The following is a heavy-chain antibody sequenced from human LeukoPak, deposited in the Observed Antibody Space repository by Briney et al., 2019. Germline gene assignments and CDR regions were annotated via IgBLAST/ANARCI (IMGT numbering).Heavy chain of an antibody. CDR2: ISSDGSNK. D-gene: IGHD2-2*01. CDR3: ATTQDCSSASCYRPFDC. CDR1: GFIFSSYA. J-gene: IGHJ4*02. Sequence: GGSLRLSCAASGFIFSSYAMHWVRQAPGRGLEWVAVISSDGSNKDYVDSVKGRFTISRDNSQNTLYLQMNSLRVEDTAIYYCATTQDCSSASCYRPFDCWGQGTLVTVSS. V-gene: IGHV3-30*04.